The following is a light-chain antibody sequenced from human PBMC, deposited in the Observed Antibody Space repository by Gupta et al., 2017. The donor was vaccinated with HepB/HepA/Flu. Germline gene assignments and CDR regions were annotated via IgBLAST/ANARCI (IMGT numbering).Light chain of an antibody. CDR2: DTI. CDR1: PGAVTSGHY. CDR3: MLSHSGGWV. V-gene: IGLV7-46*01. J-gene: IGLJ3*02. Sequence: QSVVPQEPSLTVSPGGPVTLTCGSSPGAVTSGHYPYWFQQKPGQAHRTLIYDTINKHSWTPARFSGSLLGGKAALTLSAAQTEDEAEYCCMLSHSGGWVFGGGTKVTVL.